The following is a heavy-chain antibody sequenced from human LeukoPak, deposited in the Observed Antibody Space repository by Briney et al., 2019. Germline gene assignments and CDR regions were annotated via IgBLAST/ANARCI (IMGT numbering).Heavy chain of an antibody. Sequence: SVKVSCKASGGTFSRYAISWVRQAPGQGLEWMGRIIPIFGTANYAQKFQGRVTITTDESTSTAYMELSSLRSEDTAVYYCARVVTDSSSWSSPVPAEYFQHWGQGTLVTVSS. CDR2: IIPIFGTA. J-gene: IGHJ1*01. CDR3: ARVVTDSSSWSSPVPAEYFQH. CDR1: GGTFSRYA. D-gene: IGHD6-13*01. V-gene: IGHV1-69*05.